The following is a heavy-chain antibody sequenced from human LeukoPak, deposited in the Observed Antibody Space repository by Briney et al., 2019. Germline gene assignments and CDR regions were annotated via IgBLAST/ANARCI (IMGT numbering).Heavy chain of an antibody. V-gene: IGHV4-4*07. CDR1: GGSIRSYY. D-gene: IGHD5-12*01. J-gene: IGHJ4*02. CDR2: MYSSGATNYSSGDT. CDR3: ARGDGYSGYGLEF. Sequence: SETLSLTCTVSGGSIRSYYWSWIRQPAGKGLEWIGRMYSSGATNYSSGDTNYNPSLKSRVTMSVDTSKNQVSLKLNSVTAADTAVYYCARGDGYSGYGLEFWGQGTLVTVSS.